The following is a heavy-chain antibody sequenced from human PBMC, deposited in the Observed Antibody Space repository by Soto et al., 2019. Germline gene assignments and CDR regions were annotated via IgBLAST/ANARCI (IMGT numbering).Heavy chain of an antibody. CDR3: ARDEEYYDFWGGYKRRWVALDY. CDR2: INHSGST. CDR1: GGSFSGYY. Sequence: PAETLSLTCAVYGGSFSGYYWIWIRQPPGKGLEWIGEINHSGSTNYNPSLKSRVTISVDTSKNQFSLKLSSVTAADTAVYYCARDEEYYDFWGGYKRRWVALDYWGQGTPVTVSS. D-gene: IGHD3-3*01. V-gene: IGHV4-34*01. J-gene: IGHJ4*02.